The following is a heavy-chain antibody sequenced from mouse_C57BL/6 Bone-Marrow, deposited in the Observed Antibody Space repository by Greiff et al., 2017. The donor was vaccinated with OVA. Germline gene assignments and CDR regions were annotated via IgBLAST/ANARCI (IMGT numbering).Heavy chain of an antibody. Sequence: EVNVVESGGGLVQSGRSLRLSCATSGFTFSDFYMEWVRQAPGKGLEWIAASRNKANDYTTEYSASVKGRFIVSRDTSQSILYLQMNALRAEDTAIYYCARGGLSAWFAYWGQGTLVTVSA. V-gene: IGHV7-1*01. CDR3: ARGGLSAWFAY. CDR2: SRNKANDYTT. J-gene: IGHJ3*01. CDR1: GFTFSDFY. D-gene: IGHD3-3*01.